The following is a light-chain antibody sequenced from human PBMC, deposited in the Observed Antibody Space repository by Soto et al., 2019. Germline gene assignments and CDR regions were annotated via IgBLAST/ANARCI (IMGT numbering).Light chain of an antibody. J-gene: IGKJ1*01. Sequence: VVTQSPATLSVFPGETATLSCRASQSVSSDLAWYQQRPGQAPRLLIYGASTRATGIPARFRGSGSGTEFRPTIRSLQSEDFSNYYCQQYNTWHPKMAFGRGTKVEIK. V-gene: IGKV3-15*01. CDR3: QQYNTWHPKMA. CDR2: GAS. CDR1: QSVSSD.